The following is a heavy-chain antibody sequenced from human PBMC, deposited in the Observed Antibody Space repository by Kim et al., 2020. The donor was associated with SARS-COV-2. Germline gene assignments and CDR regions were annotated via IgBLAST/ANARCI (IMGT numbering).Heavy chain of an antibody. CDR3: ARGSFQQGFDP. CDR2: IKSDGSDT. CDR1: GFTFSSNW. V-gene: IGHV3-74*01. J-gene: IGHJ5*02. D-gene: IGHD6-13*01. Sequence: GGSLRLSCEASGFTFSSNWMNWVRQGPGKGLVWVSRIKSDGSDTHYADSVKGRFTISRDNAKNTLHLQLNSLGVEDTAIYYCARGSFQQGFDPWGQGTLVTVSS.